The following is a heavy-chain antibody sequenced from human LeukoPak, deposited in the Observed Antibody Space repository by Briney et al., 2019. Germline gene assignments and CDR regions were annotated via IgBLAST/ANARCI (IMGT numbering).Heavy chain of an antibody. CDR2: IYYSGNI. D-gene: IGHD4-23*01. CDR1: GGSIISSNYY. Sequence: SETLSLTCTVSGGSIISSNYYWGWIRQPPGKGLEWIGSIYYSGNIYHNPSVKSRVTISVDTSKNQFSLKLSSVTAADTAVYSCARHGVDVGLVTTFDFWGRGTLVTVSS. CDR3: ARHGVDVGLVTTFDF. V-gene: IGHV4-39*01. J-gene: IGHJ4*02.